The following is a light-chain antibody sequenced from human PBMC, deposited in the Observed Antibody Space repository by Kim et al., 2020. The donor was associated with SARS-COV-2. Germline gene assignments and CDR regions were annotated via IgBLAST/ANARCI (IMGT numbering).Light chain of an antibody. CDR3: QQYNNWPST. Sequence: ETVMTQSPATLSVSAGERATLSCRASQSVSSKLAWYQQKPGQAPRVLIYGASTRATGIPARFSGSVSGTDFTLTISSLQSEDSAVYYCQQYNNWPSTFGQGTKVDIK. CDR1: QSVSSK. CDR2: GAS. V-gene: IGKV3-15*01. J-gene: IGKJ1*01.